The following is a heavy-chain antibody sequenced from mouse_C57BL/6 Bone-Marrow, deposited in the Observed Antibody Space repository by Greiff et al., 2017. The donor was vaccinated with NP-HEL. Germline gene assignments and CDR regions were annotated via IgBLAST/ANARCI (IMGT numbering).Heavy chain of an antibody. D-gene: IGHD2-4*01. CDR2: IDPNSGGT. CDR1: GYTFTNYW. J-gene: IGHJ2*01. V-gene: IGHV1-72*01. CDR3: ARDDYDWERLDY. Sequence: VQLQQPGAELVKPGASVKLSCKASGYTFTNYWMHWVKQRPGRGLEWIGKIDPNSGGTKYNEKFKIKATLTVYKPSSTAYMQLSSLTSADSAGYYCARDDYDWERLDYWGQGTTITVSS.